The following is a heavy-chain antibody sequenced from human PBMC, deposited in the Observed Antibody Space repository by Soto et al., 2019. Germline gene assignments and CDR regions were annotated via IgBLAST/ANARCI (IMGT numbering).Heavy chain of an antibody. CDR3: ARYNVDTAMVTSRSFDP. J-gene: IGHJ5*02. Sequence: ASVKVSCKASGYTFTSYDINWVRQATGQGLEWMGWMSAYNGNTNYAQKLQGRVTMTTDTSTSTAYMELRSLRSDDTAVYYCARYNVDTAMVTSRSFDPWGQGTLVTVSS. D-gene: IGHD5-18*01. CDR2: MSAYNGNT. CDR1: GYTFTSYD. V-gene: IGHV1-18*01.